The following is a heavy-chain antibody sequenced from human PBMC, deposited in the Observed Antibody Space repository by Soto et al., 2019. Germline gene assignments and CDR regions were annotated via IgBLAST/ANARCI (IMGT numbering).Heavy chain of an antibody. J-gene: IGHJ4*02. CDR1: GGSISSSSYS. CDR2: VYYSGST. CDR3: ATPYDSSGYYSADGDDY. D-gene: IGHD3-22*01. Sequence: SETLSLTCTVSGGSISSSSYSWGWIRQTPGKGLEWIGSVYYSGSTYYNPSLKSRVTISVDTSKNQFSLKLSSVTAADTAVYYCATPYDSSGYYSADGDDYWGQGTLVTGSS. V-gene: IGHV4-39*01.